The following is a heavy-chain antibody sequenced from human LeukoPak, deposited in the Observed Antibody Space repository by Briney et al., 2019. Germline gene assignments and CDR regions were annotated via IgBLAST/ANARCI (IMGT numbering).Heavy chain of an antibody. Sequence: GGSLRLSCAASGFTLGSYWMHWVRQAPGKGLVWVSRIDTDERSTNYADSVKGRFTISRDNAKNTLYLQMNSLRAEDTAVYYCARVGATYYYDSSGYQAFDYWGQGTLVTVSS. CDR3: ARVGATYYYDSSGYQAFDY. V-gene: IGHV3-74*01. J-gene: IGHJ4*02. D-gene: IGHD3-22*01. CDR2: IDTDERST. CDR1: GFTLGSYW.